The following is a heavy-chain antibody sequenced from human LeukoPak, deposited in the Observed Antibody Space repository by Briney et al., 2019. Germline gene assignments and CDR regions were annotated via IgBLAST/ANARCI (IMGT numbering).Heavy chain of an antibody. J-gene: IGHJ5*02. CDR3: ARDGALGYLRFDP. CDR1: GFTFSSYA. CDR2: ISYDGSNK. Sequence: GGSLRLSCAASGFTFSSYAVHWVRQAPGKGLEWVAVISYDGSNKYYADSVKGRFTISRDNSKNTLYLQMNSLRAEDTAVYYCARDGALGYLRFDPWGQGTLVTVSS. V-gene: IGHV3-30-3*01. D-gene: IGHD7-27*01.